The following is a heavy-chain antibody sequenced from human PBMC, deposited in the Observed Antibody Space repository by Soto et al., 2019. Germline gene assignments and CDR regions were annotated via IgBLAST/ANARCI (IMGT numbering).Heavy chain of an antibody. CDR3: ARESEDLTSNFDY. J-gene: IGHJ4*02. CDR1: GFTFTMSG. Sequence: PGGSLRLSCAASGFTFTMSGMNWVRHAPGKGLEWVSSISSTTNYIYYGDSMKGRFTISRDNAKNSLYLEMNSLRAEDTAVYYCARESEDLTSNFDYWGQGTLVTVSS. CDR2: ISSTTNYI. V-gene: IGHV3-21*06.